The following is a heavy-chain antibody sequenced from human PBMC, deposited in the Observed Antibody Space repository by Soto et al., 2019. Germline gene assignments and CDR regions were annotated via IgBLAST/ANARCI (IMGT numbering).Heavy chain of an antibody. CDR3: ARDCTTGTPLDYYGMDV. Sequence: SVKVSCKASGGTFSSYTISWVRQAPGQGLEWMGGIIPILGIANYAQKFQGRVTITADKSTSTAYMELSSLRSEDTAVYYCARDCTTGTPLDYYGMDVWGQGTTVTVSS. J-gene: IGHJ6*02. CDR2: IIPILGIA. CDR1: GGTFSSYT. V-gene: IGHV1-69*10. D-gene: IGHD1-1*01.